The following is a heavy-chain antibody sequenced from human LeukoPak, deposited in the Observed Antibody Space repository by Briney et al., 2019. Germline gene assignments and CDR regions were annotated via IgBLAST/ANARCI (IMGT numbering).Heavy chain of an antibody. J-gene: IGHJ3*02. CDR2: ISGSGGST. D-gene: IGHD4-17*01. V-gene: IGHV3-23*01. CDR3: AKGLAAVTTRPDDIFDI. Sequence: GGSLRLSCAPSGFTFTSYGMSWVRQAPGQGLEWVSAISGSGGSTYYADSLKGRFTISRDNSKNTLYLQIHFLRADDTAVYYCAKGLAAVTTRPDDIFDIWGQGTMVIVSS. CDR1: GFTFTSYG.